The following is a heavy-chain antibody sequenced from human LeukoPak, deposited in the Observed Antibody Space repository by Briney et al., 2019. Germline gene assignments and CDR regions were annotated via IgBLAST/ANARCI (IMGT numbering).Heavy chain of an antibody. CDR1: GYTFTSYG. CDR2: ISAYNGNT. J-gene: IGHJ6*02. D-gene: IGHD5-24*01. Sequence: ASVKVSCKASGYTFTSYGISWVRQAPGQGLEGMGWISAYNGNTNYAQKLQGRVTMTTDTSTSTAYMELRSLRSDDTAVYYCARGGEMATKHYYYYGMDVWGQGTTVTVSS. CDR3: ARGGEMATKHYYYYGMDV. V-gene: IGHV1-18*01.